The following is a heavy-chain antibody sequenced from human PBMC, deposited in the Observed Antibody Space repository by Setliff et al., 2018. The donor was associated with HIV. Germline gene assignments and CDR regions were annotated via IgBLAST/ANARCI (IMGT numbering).Heavy chain of an antibody. Sequence: PGESLKISGKGSGYRFTNYWIGWVRQMPGKGLEWMGIFHTGDSDTTYSPSFQGQVTISADKSISTAYFQWSSLKASDTAMYYCARIWFGAQDAFDIWGQGTMVTVSS. CDR1: GYRFTNYW. J-gene: IGHJ3*02. V-gene: IGHV5-51*01. D-gene: IGHD3-10*01. CDR2: FHTGDSDT. CDR3: ARIWFGAQDAFDI.